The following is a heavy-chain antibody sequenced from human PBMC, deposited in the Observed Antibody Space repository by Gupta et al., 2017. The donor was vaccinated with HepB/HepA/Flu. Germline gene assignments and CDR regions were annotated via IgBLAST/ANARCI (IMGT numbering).Heavy chain of an antibody. CDR1: GGSISSYY. D-gene: IGHD3-22*01. CDR3: ARQSPTVVITYDY. Sequence: QVQLQESGPGLVKPSETLSLTCTVSGGSISSYYWSWIRQPPGKGPEWIGYIYYSGSTNYNPSLKSRVTISVDTSKNKFSLKMSSVTAADTAVYYCARQSPTVVITYDYWGQGTLVTVSS. V-gene: IGHV4-59*08. CDR2: IYYSGST. J-gene: IGHJ4*02.